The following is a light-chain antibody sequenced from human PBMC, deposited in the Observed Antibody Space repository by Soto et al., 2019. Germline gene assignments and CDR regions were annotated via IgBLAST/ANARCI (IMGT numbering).Light chain of an antibody. V-gene: IGKV3-20*01. CDR1: QSVRSNY. Sequence: EIVLTQSPDTLSLSPGERATLSCRASQSVRSNYLAWYQQKPGQAPRFLIYDASSRATGIPDRFSGNGSGTDFTLTISRLEPEDFAVYYCQQYGSSPLTFGGGTKVEIK. CDR2: DAS. J-gene: IGKJ4*01. CDR3: QQYGSSPLT.